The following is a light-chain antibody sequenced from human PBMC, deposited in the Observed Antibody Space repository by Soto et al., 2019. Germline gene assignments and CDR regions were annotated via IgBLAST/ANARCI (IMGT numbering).Light chain of an antibody. J-gene: IGLJ3*02. V-gene: IGLV1-51*01. Sequence: QSVLTQPPSVSAAPGQTVTISCSGTSTNIGSNFVSWYQQFPATATKLLIYDNDKRPSGIPDRFSGSKSGTSATLGITGLQTGEEADYYCATPDSSLSAGVFGGGTKLTVL. CDR3: ATPDSSLSAGV. CDR2: DND. CDR1: STNIGSNF.